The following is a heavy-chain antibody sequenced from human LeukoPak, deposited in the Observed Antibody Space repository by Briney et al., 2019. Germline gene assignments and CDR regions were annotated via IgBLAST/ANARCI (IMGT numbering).Heavy chain of an antibody. CDR2: ISVYNGNT. CDR1: GYTFTSYG. V-gene: IGHV1-18*01. CDR3: AKVVGSAWYDY. D-gene: IGHD2-15*01. J-gene: IGHJ4*02. Sequence: GESLKVSCKASGYTFTSYGISWVRQAPGQGLEWMGWISVYNGNTNYAQKVKGRVTMTTDTSTSTAYMELRSLRSDDTAVYYCAKVVGSAWYDYWGQGTLVTVSS.